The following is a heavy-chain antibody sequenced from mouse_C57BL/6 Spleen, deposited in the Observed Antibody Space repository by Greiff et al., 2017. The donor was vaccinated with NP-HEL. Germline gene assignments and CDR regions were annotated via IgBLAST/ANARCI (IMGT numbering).Heavy chain of an antibody. V-gene: IGHV5-2*03. CDR3: ARRGRDWYFDV. CDR1: EYEFPSHD. Sequence: EVKLMESGGGLVQPGESLKLSCESNEYEFPSHDMSWVRKTPEKRLELVAAINSDGGSTYYPDTMERRFIISRDNTKQTLYLQMSSLRSEDTALYYCARRGRDWYFDVWGTGTTVTVSS. J-gene: IGHJ1*03. CDR2: INSDGGST.